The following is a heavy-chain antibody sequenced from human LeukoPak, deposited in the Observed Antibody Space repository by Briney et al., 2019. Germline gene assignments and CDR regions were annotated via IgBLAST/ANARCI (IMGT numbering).Heavy chain of an antibody. CDR3: ASGTYYYDSSGYYPDAFDI. V-gene: IGHV4-4*07. CDR1: GGSISSYY. J-gene: IGHJ3*02. D-gene: IGHD3-22*01. CDR2: IYTSGST. Sequence: SETLSLTCTVSGGSISSYYWSWIRQPAGKGLEWIGRIYTSGSTNYNPSLKSRVTISVDTSKNQFSLKLSSVTAADTAVYYCASGTYYYDSSGYYPDAFDIWGQGTMVTVSS.